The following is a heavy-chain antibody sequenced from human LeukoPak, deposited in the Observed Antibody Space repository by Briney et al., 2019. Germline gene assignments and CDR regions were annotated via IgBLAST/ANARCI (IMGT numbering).Heavy chain of an antibody. D-gene: IGHD3-16*01. Sequence: GGSLRLSCAASGFTFTTYAMSWVRQAPGKGLEWVSAISGSGGSTFYADSVKGRFTISRDNSKNTLYLQMNSLRAEDTAVYYCATDYTTIFDYWGQGTLVTVSS. CDR3: ATDYTTIFDY. CDR2: ISGSGGST. J-gene: IGHJ4*02. V-gene: IGHV3-23*01. CDR1: GFTFTTYA.